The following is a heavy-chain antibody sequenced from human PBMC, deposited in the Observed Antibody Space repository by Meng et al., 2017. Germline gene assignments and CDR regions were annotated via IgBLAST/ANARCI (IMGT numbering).Heavy chain of an antibody. CDR1: GFTFSSYW. V-gene: IGHV3-21*01. CDR2: ISSSSSYI. D-gene: IGHD6-13*01. Sequence: GESLKISCAASGFTFSSYWMSWVRQAPGKGLEWVSSISSSSSYIYYADSVKGRFTISRDNAKNSLYLQMNSLRAEDTAVYYCARARLPVAAAGTDDYWGQGTLVTVSS. J-gene: IGHJ4*02. CDR3: ARARLPVAAAGTDDY.